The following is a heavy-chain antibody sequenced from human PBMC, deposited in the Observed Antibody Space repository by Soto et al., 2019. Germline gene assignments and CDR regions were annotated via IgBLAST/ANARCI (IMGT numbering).Heavy chain of an antibody. Sequence: PSETLSLTCTVSGGTINSYYWSWIRQTPGKGLEWIGYIYYSGSTNYNPSLKSRVTISVDTSKNQFSLKLSSVTAADTAVYYCARDLGYYDFWSGYSHNWFDPWGQGTLVTVSS. D-gene: IGHD3-3*01. CDR2: IYYSGST. CDR3: ARDLGYYDFWSGYSHNWFDP. CDR1: GGTINSYY. J-gene: IGHJ5*02. V-gene: IGHV4-59*01.